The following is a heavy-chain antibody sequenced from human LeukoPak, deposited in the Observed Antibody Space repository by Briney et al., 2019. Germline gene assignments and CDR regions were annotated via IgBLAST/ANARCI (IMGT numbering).Heavy chain of an antibody. J-gene: IGHJ4*02. CDR1: GGSFSGYY. CDR2: INQSGST. D-gene: IGHD3-9*01. Sequence: SETLSLTCAVYGGSFSGYYWSWIREPPGKGLEWIGEINQSGSTNYNPSLKSRVTISVDTSKNQFSLKLSSVTAADTAVYYCARRGARVQYFDWLLSYYFDYWGQGTLVTVFS. CDR3: ARRGARVQYFDWLLSYYFDY. V-gene: IGHV4-34*01.